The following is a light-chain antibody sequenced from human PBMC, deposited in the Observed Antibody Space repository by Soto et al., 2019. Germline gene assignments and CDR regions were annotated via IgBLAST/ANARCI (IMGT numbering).Light chain of an antibody. Sequence: QSALTQPASVSGSPGQSIAITCTGSNNDIGADKFVSWYQQHPGEAPKLIIFDVSNRPSGVSHRFSGSKSGNTASLTISRLQPEDESDYYCTSFTTSLSFVFGTGTKVTVL. CDR2: DVS. CDR3: TSFTTSLSFV. J-gene: IGLJ1*01. CDR1: NNDIGADKF. V-gene: IGLV2-14*03.